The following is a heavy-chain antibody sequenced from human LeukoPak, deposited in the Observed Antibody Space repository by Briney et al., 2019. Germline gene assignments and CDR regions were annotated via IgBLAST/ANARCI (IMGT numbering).Heavy chain of an antibody. V-gene: IGHV4-34*01. Sequence: SETLSLTCAVYGGSFSGYYWSWIRQPPGKGLEWIGEINHSGSTNYNPSLKSRVTISVDTSKNQFSLKLSSVTAADTAVYYCARVHRYSSGWSHVRPYSWFDPWGQGTLVTVSS. J-gene: IGHJ5*02. D-gene: IGHD6-19*01. CDR1: GGSFSGYY. CDR3: ARVHRYSSGWSHVRPYSWFDP. CDR2: INHSGST.